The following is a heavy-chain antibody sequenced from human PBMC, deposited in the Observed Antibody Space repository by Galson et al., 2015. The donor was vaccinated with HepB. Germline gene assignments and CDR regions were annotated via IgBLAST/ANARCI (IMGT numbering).Heavy chain of an antibody. CDR3: ARDRPVTYYYDSSGYLSGVFDP. D-gene: IGHD3-22*01. Sequence: SGGSISSYYWSWIRQPAGKGLEWIGRIYTSGSTNYNPSLKSRVTMSVDTSKNQFSLKLSSVTAADTAVYYCARDRPVTYYYDSSGYLSGVFDPWGQGTLVTVSS. J-gene: IGHJ5*02. CDR2: IYTSGST. V-gene: IGHV4-4*07. CDR1: GGSISSYY.